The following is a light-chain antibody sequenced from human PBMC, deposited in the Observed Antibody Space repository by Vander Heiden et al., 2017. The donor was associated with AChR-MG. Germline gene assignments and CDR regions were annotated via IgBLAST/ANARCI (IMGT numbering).Light chain of an antibody. V-gene: IGKV3-11*01. CDR2: DAS. Sequence: EIVLTQSPATLSLSPGERATLSCRASQSVSSYLAWYKQKPGQAPRLLIYDASNRATGIKARFSGSGYGTDFNLTISSREPEDFAVYYCQQRSNGPPYITFGQGTRLDIK. J-gene: IGKJ5*01. CDR3: QQRSNGPPYIT. CDR1: QSVSSY.